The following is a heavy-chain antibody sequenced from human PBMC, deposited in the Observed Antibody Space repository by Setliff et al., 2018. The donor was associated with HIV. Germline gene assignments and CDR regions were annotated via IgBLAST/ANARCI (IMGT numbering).Heavy chain of an antibody. CDR2: INPSGIT. J-gene: IGHJ4*02. CDR1: GASISSHF. V-gene: IGHV4-4*07. CDR3: ARVPFTTGFDY. D-gene: IGHD3-3*01. Sequence: SETLSLTCTVSGASISSHFWSWIRQPAGKGLEWIGRINPSGITNYNPSLRSRLTMSVDTSKNQISLKLTSVTAADTAVFYCARVPFTTGFDYWGQGILVTVSS.